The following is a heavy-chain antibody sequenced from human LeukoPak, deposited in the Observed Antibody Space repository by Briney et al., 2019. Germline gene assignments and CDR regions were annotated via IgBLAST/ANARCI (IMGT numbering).Heavy chain of an antibody. V-gene: IGHV3-30*02. CDR3: ARVTVPLVVITAGGFDY. CDR1: GFTFSTYG. J-gene: IGHJ4*02. Sequence: GGSLRLPCAVSGFTFSTYGMHWVRQAPGKGLEWVAFIRSDGNNKYYADSVKGRFTISRDNSKNTLYLQMNSLRTEDTAVYYCARVTVPLVVITAGGFDYWGQGTLVTVSS. CDR2: IRSDGNNK. D-gene: IGHD3-22*01.